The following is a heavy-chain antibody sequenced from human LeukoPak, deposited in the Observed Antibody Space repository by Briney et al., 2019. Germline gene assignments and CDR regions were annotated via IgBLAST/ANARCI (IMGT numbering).Heavy chain of an antibody. J-gene: IGHJ4*02. CDR2: ISGSGGST. V-gene: IGHV3-23*01. CDR1: GFTFSSYA. D-gene: IGHD3-10*01. Sequence: LSGGSLRLSCAASGFTFSSYAMSWVRQAPGKGLEWVSAISGSGGSTYYADSVKGRFTISRDSSKNTLYLQMNSLRAEDTAVYYCAKAGRHYYGSGSYYSDYWGQGTLVTVSS. CDR3: AKAGRHYYGSGSYYSDY.